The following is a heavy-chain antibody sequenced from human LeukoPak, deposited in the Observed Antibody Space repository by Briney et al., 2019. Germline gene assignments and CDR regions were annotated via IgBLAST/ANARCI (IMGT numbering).Heavy chain of an antibody. CDR2: ISGSGGST. CDR1: GFIFSSYA. D-gene: IGHD3-3*01. V-gene: IGHV3-23*01. Sequence: PGGSLRLSCAASGFIFSSYAMSWVRQAPGKGLEWVSAISGSGGSTYYADSVKGRFTISRDNSKNTLYLQMNSLRAEDTAVYYCARGGRPYDFWSGYYTLDNWFDPWGQGTLVTVSS. J-gene: IGHJ5*02. CDR3: ARGGRPYDFWSGYYTLDNWFDP.